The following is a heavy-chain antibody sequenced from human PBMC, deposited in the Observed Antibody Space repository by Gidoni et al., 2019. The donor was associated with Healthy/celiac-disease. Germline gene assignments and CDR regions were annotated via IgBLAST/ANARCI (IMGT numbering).Heavy chain of an antibody. CDR2: ISSSSSYI. D-gene: IGHD1-26*01. CDR3: ARGAVGAEAFDI. J-gene: IGHJ3*02. CDR1: GFTFSSYS. Sequence: EVQLVESGGGLVKLGGSLRRSCAASGFTFSSYSMNWVRQAPGKGLEWVSSISSSSSYIYYADSVKGRFTISRDNAKNSLYLQMNSLRAEDTAVYYCARGAVGAEAFDIWGQGTMVTVSS. V-gene: IGHV3-21*01.